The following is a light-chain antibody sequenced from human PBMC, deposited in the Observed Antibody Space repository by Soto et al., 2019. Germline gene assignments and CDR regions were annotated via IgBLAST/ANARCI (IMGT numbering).Light chain of an antibody. Sequence: QSALTQPPSASGTHGQRVTISCSGSSSNIGSNTVNWYQQLPGTAPKLLIYSNNQRPSGVPDRFSGSKSGTSASLAISGLQSEDEADYYCAAWDDSLNGDVVFGGGTQLTVL. CDR2: SNN. CDR1: SSNIGSNT. CDR3: AAWDDSLNGDVV. V-gene: IGLV1-44*01. J-gene: IGLJ2*01.